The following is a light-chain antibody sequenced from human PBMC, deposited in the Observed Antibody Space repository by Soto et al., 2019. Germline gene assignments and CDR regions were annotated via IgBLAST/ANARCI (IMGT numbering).Light chain of an antibody. CDR1: QSVSSY. CDR3: QQRSNWPPFT. J-gene: IGKJ5*01. CDR2: DAS. V-gene: IGKV3-11*01. Sequence: EIVFTQSPATLSLSPRERAALSCRASQSVSSYLAWYQQKPGQAPRLLIYDASNRATGIPARSSGSGSGTDFTLTISSLEPEDFAVYYCQQRSNWPPFTFGQGTRLEIK.